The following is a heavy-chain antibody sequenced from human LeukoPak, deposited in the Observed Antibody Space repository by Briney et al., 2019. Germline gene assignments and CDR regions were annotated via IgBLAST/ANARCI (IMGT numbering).Heavy chain of an antibody. J-gene: IGHJ6*03. CDR1: GYTFTGYY. CDR3: ARLSQAGDYYDSSGYYYYYYMDV. V-gene: IGHV1-18*04. Sequence: ASVKVSCKASGYTFTGYYMHWVRQAPGQGLEWMGWISAYNGNTNYAQKLQGRVTMTTDTSTSTAYMELRSLRSDDTAVYYCARLSQAGDYYDSSGYYYYYYMDVWGKGTTVTISS. CDR2: ISAYNGNT. D-gene: IGHD3-22*01.